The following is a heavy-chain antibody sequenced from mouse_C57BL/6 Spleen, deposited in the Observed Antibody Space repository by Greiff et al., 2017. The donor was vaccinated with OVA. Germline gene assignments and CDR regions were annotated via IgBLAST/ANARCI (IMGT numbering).Heavy chain of an antibody. CDR2: IWSGGST. D-gene: IGHD1-1*01. CDR3: ARNSPYYGSYAMDY. V-gene: IGHV2-2*01. CDR1: GFSLTSYG. Sequence: VQLKESGPGLVQPSQSLSITCTVSGFSLTSYGVHWVRQSPGKGLEWLGVIWSGGSTDYNAAFISRLSISKDNSKSQVFFKMNSLQADDTAIYYCARNSPYYGSYAMDYWGQGTSVTVSS. J-gene: IGHJ4*01.